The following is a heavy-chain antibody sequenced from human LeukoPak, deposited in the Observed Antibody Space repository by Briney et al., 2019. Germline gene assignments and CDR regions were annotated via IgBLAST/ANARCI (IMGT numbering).Heavy chain of an antibody. CDR2: ISAYNGNT. Sequence: WASVKVSCKASGYTFTSYGISWVRQAPGQGLEWMGWISAYNGNTNYAQKLQGRVTMTTDTSTSTAYMELRSLRSEDTAVYYCARVYYYDSSGVFDYWGQGTLVTVSS. V-gene: IGHV1-18*01. J-gene: IGHJ4*02. CDR3: ARVYYYDSSGVFDY. CDR1: GYTFTSYG. D-gene: IGHD3-22*01.